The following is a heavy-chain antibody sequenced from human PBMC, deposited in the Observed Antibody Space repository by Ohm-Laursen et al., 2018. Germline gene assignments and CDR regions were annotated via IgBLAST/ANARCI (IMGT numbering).Heavy chain of an antibody. CDR2: IHDDGTAA. D-gene: IGHD1-14*01. Sequence: SLRLSCSASGFIFSNFWMHWVRQGPGKGLEWVSRIHDDGTAATYADSVKGRFTISRDNARNTLYLQMNSLRVEDTAVYYCVRGNEEPDYWGRGTLVTVSS. CDR3: VRGNEEPDY. J-gene: IGHJ4*02. V-gene: IGHV3-74*01. CDR1: GFIFSNFW.